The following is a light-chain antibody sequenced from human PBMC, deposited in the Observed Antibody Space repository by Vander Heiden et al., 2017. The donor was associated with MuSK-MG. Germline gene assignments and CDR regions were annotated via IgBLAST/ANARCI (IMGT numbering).Light chain of an antibody. V-gene: IGLV2-14*03. CDR3: SSYSSQTTLA. CDR2: HVT. J-gene: IGLJ2*01. CDR1: MSDIGGYMY. Sequence: QSALTQPASVSGSPGQSITLSCTGTMSDIGGYMYVSWYQQHTGKAPKLIIYHVTDRPSGVSSRFSASKSGNTASLTISGLQPEDAAVYYCSSYSSQTTLAFGGGTTLTV.